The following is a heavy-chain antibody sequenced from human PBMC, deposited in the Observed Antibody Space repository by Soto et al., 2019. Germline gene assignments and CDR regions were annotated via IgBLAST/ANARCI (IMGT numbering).Heavy chain of an antibody. D-gene: IGHD2-21*02. CDR3: ARADCLRCPCDS. J-gene: IGHJ4*02. CDR1: GASMNIGTFY. CDR2: IYDRGAT. V-gene: IGHV4-61*01. Sequence: PSETLSLTCSVSGASMNIGTFYWTWIRQPPGKGLEWTGYIYDRGATNYNPSLNSRVTISQDSSNNQFSLKMTSVTAADTAVYCCARADCLRCPCDSWGQGLLVTVSS.